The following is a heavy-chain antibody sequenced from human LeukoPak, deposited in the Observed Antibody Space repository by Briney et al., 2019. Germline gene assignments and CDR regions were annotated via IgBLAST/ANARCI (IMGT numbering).Heavy chain of an antibody. CDR3: ARELVGGGDYYYYGMDV. V-gene: IGHV1-69*13. Sequence: ASVKVSCKASGGTFSSYAISWVRQAPGQGAEWMGGIIPIFGTANYAQKFQGRVTITADESTSTAYMELSSLRSEDTAVYYCARELVGGGDYYYYGMDVWGKGTTVTVSS. CDR1: GGTFSSYA. J-gene: IGHJ6*04. D-gene: IGHD2-21*01. CDR2: IIPIFGTA.